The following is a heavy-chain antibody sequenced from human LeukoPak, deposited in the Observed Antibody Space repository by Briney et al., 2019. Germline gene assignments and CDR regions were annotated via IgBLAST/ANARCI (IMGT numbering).Heavy chain of an antibody. CDR3: ASIVATIGGY. J-gene: IGHJ4*02. V-gene: IGHV3-48*03. CDR1: GFTFSSYG. CDR2: ISSSGSTI. D-gene: IGHD5-12*01. Sequence: PGGSLRLSCAASGFTFSSYGMNWVRQAPGKGLEWVSYISSSGSTIYYADSVKGRFTISRDNAKNSLYLQMNSLRAEDTAVYYCASIVATIGGYWGQGTLVTVSS.